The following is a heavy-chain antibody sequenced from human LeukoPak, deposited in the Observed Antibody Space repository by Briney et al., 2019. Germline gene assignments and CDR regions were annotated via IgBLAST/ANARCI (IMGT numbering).Heavy chain of an antibody. J-gene: IGHJ4*02. V-gene: IGHV4-4*07. CDR3: ARDYGSGSYYSPFDY. D-gene: IGHD3-10*01. CDR2: IYTSGST. CDR1: GGSISSYY. Sequence: SETLSLTCTVSGGSISSYYWSWIRQPAGKGLEWIGRIYTSGSTNYNPSLKSRVTMSVDTSKNQFSLKLSSVTTADTAVYYCARDYGSGSYYSPFDYWGQGTLVTVSS.